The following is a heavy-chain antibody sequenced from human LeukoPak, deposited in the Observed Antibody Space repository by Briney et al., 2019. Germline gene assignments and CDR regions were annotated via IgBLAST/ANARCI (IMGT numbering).Heavy chain of an antibody. CDR2: VNWNSGST. CDR1: GFNFVDYG. V-gene: IGHV3-9*01. CDR3: TKDAGVGSSSPSFYFYMDA. J-gene: IGHJ6*03. D-gene: IGHD6-6*01. Sequence: GGSLRLSCAASGFNFVDYGMHWVRQAPGKGLEWVSSVNWNSGSTAYADSVKGRFTVSRDNAKKSVYLQMDSLRPDDTALYYCTKDAGVGSSSPSFYFYMDAWGKGTTVSVSS.